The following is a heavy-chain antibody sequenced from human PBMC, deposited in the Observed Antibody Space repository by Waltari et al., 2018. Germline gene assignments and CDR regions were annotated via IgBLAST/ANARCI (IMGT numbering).Heavy chain of an antibody. V-gene: IGHV1-18*01. D-gene: IGHD3-10*01. CDR3: FLWFGELLRSDY. CDR1: GYTFTSYG. CDR2: ISAYNGNK. Sequence: QVQLVQSVAEVKKPGASVKVSCKASGYTFTSYGISWVRQAPGQGLEWMGWISAYNGNKNYAQKLQGRGTMTTDTSTSTAYMELRSLRSDDTAVYYCFLWFGELLRSDYWGQGTLVTVSS. J-gene: IGHJ4*02.